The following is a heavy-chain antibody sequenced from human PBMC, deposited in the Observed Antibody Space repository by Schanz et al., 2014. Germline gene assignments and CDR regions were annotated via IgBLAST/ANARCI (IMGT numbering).Heavy chain of an antibody. Sequence: EVKMVESGGGLVKPGGSLRLSCVASGFAFSSYSMNWVRQAPGKGLEWVSYVSRSTPDIYYADSVKGRFTMSRDNAKNSVFLQMNSLRAEDTAVYYCVRDSFFAFDYWGQGTLVTVSS. CDR2: VSRSTPDI. CDR1: GFAFSSYS. CDR3: VRDSFFAFDY. V-gene: IGHV3-21*01. J-gene: IGHJ4*02. D-gene: IGHD3-3*01.